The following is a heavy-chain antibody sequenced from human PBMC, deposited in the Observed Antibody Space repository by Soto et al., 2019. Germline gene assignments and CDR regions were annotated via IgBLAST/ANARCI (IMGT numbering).Heavy chain of an antibody. V-gene: IGHV1-3*01. D-gene: IGHD3-22*01. CDR3: ASAFYDSSGYRNPIDY. CDR1: GFTFTSYS. CDR2: INGGKGDT. Sequence: ASVKVSCKASGFTFTSYSMHWVRQAPGQRLEWMGCINGGKGDTKNSEKFQGRVTISRDTSASTAYMELSSLRSEDTAVYYCASAFYDSSGYRNPIDYWGQGTLVTVSS. J-gene: IGHJ4*02.